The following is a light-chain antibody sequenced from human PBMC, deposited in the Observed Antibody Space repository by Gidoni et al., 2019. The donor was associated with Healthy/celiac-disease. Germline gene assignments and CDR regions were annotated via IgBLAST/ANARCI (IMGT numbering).Light chain of an antibody. CDR2: GAS. CDR3: QQYNNWPRRT. J-gene: IGKJ4*01. V-gene: IGKV3-15*01. Sequence: EIVMTQSPATLSVSPGERATLSRRASQSVSSNLAWYQQKPGQAPRLLIYGASTRATGIPARFSGSGSGTEFTLTISSLQSEDFAVYYCQQYNNWPRRTFGGGTKVEIK. CDR1: QSVSSN.